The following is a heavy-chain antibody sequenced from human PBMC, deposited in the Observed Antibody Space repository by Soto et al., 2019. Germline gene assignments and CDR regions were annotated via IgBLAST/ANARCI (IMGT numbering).Heavy chain of an antibody. V-gene: IGHV4-39*01. CDR3: ARHEAGWYFDS. CDR1: RGSISSGTNY. CDR2: IYYSGST. D-gene: IGHD6-25*01. J-gene: IGHJ4*02. Sequence: SVPLSLTCTVSRGSISSGTNYLAWIRQPPGKGLEWIANIYYSGSTFYNPSLKSRVTISLDTSKNQFSLKLRSVTAADTAVYYCARHEAGWYFDSWGQGTLVTVSS.